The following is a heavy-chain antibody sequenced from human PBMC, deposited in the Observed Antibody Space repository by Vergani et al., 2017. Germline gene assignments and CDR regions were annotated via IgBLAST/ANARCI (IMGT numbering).Heavy chain of an antibody. CDR3: ARDLTFWGAPPTYFDY. CDR1: GGTFSSYA. Sequence: QVQLVQSGAEVKKPGSSVKVSCKASGGTFSSYAISWVRQAPGQGLEWMGRIIPILGIANYAQKFQGIVTITADKSTSTAYMELSSLRSEDTAVYYCARDLTFWGAPPTYFDYWGQGTLVTVSS. CDR2: IIPILGIA. J-gene: IGHJ4*02. D-gene: IGHD3-16*01. V-gene: IGHV1-69*04.